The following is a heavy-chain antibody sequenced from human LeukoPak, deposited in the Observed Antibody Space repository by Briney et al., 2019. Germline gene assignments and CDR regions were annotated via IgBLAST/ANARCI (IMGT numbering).Heavy chain of an antibody. CDR1: GFTFDDYA. CDR3: AKDSWQQNWFDP. J-gene: IGHJ5*02. D-gene: IGHD6-13*01. V-gene: IGHV3-43D*03. Sequence: GGSLRLSCAASGFTFDDYAMHWVRQAPGKGLEWVSLISWDGGSTYYADSVKGRFTISRDNSKNSLYLQMNSLRAEDTALYYCAKDSWQQNWFDPWGQGTLVTVSS. CDR2: ISWDGGST.